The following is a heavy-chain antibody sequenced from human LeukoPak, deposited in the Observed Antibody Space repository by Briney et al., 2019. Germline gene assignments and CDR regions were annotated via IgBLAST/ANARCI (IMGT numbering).Heavy chain of an antibody. J-gene: IGHJ4*02. D-gene: IGHD6-19*01. CDR3: ARRSGIAVAGAFDY. CDR2: INHDGSST. CDR1: GFTFSSYA. Sequence: HTGGSLRLSCAASGFTFSSYAMSWVRQAPGKGLVWVSRINHDGSSTNYADSVKGRFTISRDNSKNTLYLQMNSLRAEDTAVYYCARRSGIAVAGAFDYWGQGTLVTVSS. V-gene: IGHV3-23*03.